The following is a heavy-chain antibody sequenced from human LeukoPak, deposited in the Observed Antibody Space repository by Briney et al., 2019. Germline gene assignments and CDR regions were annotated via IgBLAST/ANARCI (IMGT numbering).Heavy chain of an antibody. CDR1: GFTFSGSP. V-gene: IGHV3-73*01. J-gene: IGHJ4*02. CDR3: TQSNY. CDR2: IRSKADNYAT. Sequence: GGSLRLSCAASGFTFSGSPILWVRQASGKGLEWVGRIRSKADNYATAYAASVQGRCTISRDDSKNTACLQLNSLKTEDTAVYYCTQSNYWGQGALVTVSS.